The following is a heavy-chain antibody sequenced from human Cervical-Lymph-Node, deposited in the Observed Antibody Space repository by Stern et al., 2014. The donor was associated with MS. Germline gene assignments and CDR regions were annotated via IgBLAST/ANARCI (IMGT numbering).Heavy chain of an antibody. J-gene: IGHJ4*02. CDR1: GFTFSTYA. D-gene: IGHD2-2*01. Sequence: VQLVESGGGVVQPGRSLRLSCAASGFTFSTYAMHWVRQAPGKGLEWVAVISYDGSNKYYADAVKGRFTFSRDNFKNTLYLQMNSLRAEDTAVYYCARDHQPEVMGVACDYWGPGTLVTVSS. V-gene: IGHV3-30*04. CDR3: ARDHQPEVMGVACDY. CDR2: ISYDGSNK.